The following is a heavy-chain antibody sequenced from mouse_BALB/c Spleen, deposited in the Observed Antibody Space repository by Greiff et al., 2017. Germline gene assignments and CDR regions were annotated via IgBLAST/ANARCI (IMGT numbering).Heavy chain of an antibody. CDR2: IYPGNSDT. V-gene: IGHV1-5*01. D-gene: IGHD2-14*01. J-gene: IGHJ3*01. CDR3: TRSRYDDEAWFAY. Sequence: EVQPQQSGTVLARPGASVKMSCKASGYSFTSYWMHWVKQRPGQGLEWIGSIYPGNSDTSYKQKFKGKATLTAVTSASTAYMQLSSLTTEDSAVYYWTRSRYDDEAWFAYRGEGTLVTVSA. CDR1: GYSFTSYW.